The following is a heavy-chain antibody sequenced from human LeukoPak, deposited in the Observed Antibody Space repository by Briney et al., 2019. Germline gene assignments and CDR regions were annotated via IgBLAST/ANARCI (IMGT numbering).Heavy chain of an antibody. J-gene: IGHJ4*02. CDR3: ARDAGGYVDFDS. V-gene: IGHV1-2*06. CDR1: GYTFTGYY. D-gene: IGHD5-12*01. CDR2: INPNSGDT. Sequence: GASVKVSCKASGYTFTGYYIHWVRQAPGQGVEWMGRINPNSGDTNYAQKFQGRVTMTRDTSITTAYMELSRLRSDDTAVFFCARDAGGYVDFDSWGQGTLVTVSS.